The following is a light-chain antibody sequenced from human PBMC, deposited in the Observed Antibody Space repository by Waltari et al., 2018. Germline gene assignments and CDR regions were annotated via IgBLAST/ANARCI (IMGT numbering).Light chain of an antibody. CDR2: DVN. CDR1: SSYLGTSHY. CDR3: CSYTTTGPVV. J-gene: IGLJ2*01. Sequence: QSVLTQPASVSGSPGPSITTSCPGTSSYLGTSHYVSWYQQHPGRAPKLIIFDVNVRPSWVSNRFSGSKSGNTAFLTISGLQTEDEGHFYCCSYTTTGPVVFGGGTKLTVL. V-gene: IGLV2-14*03.